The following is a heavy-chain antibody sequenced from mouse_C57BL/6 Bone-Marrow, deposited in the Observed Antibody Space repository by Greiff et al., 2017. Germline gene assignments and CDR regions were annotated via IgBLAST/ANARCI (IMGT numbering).Heavy chain of an antibody. J-gene: IGHJ3*01. CDR3: ARSGSDGYYVGFAY. CDR2: IYPRSGNT. V-gene: IGHV1-81*01. D-gene: IGHD2-3*01. Sequence: QVQLQQPGAELVKPGASVKMSCKASGYTFTSYWITWVKQRTGQGLEWIGEIYPRSGNTYYNEKFKGKATLTADKSSSTAYMELRSLTSEDSAVYFCARSGSDGYYVGFAYWGQGTLVTVSA. CDR1: GYTFTSYW.